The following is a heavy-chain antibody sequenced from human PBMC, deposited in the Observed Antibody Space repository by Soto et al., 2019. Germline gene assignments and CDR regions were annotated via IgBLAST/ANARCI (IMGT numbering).Heavy chain of an antibody. CDR1: GVTFNDYA. CDR3: AKDSRLPGFGLLIHAFDM. J-gene: IGHJ3*02. CDR2: ISGSRGSA. V-gene: IGHV3-23*01. Sequence: EMQLLESGGDLGQPGGSLRLSCAVSGVTFNDYAMSWVRQAPGKGLEWVSTISGSRGSAYYAASVEGRFTISGDNSNNTLYLQMNSLRVEDTATYYCAKDSRLPGFGLLIHAFDMWGHGTMVTVSS. D-gene: IGHD3-3*01.